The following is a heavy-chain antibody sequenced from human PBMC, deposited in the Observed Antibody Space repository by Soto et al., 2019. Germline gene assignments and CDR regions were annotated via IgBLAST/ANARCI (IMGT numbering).Heavy chain of an antibody. CDR1: GGSITTGGYY. V-gene: IGHV4-31*03. CDR2: RYYSEST. D-gene: IGHD2-15*01. J-gene: IGHJ4*02. Sequence: SETLSLTCTVSGGSITTGGYYWSWIRQLPGKGLEWIGHRYYSESTYYNPSLESRASISLDTSKNQFSLKLSFVTAADTAMYYCARTKCSGGSCYSWSLDYWGQGTPVTVS. CDR3: ARTKCSGGSCYSWSLDY.